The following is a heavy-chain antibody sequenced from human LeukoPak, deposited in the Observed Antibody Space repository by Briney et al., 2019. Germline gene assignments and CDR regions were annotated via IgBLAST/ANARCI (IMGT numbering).Heavy chain of an antibody. D-gene: IGHD3-22*01. Sequence: QPGGSLRLSCAASGFTFSSYAMHWVRQAPGKGLEWVAVISYDGSNKYYADSVKGRFTISRDNSKNTLYLQMNSLRAEDTAVYYCAKDRSLLVVVTVDYWGQGTLVTVSS. CDR1: GFTFSSYA. V-gene: IGHV3-30-3*01. J-gene: IGHJ4*02. CDR2: ISYDGSNK. CDR3: AKDRSLLVVVTVDY.